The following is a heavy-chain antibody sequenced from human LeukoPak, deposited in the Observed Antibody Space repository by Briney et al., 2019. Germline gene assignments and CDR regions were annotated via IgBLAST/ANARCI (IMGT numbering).Heavy chain of an antibody. CDR1: GGSFSGYY. J-gene: IGHJ3*02. CDR2: INHSGST. CDR3: ARDSRGNDSFDI. D-gene: IGHD1-26*01. Sequence: SATLSLTCAVYGGSFSGYYWSWIRQPPGKGLEWMGEINHSGSTNYNPALKSRVTISVDTSKNQFSLKLSSVTAADTAVYYCARDSRGNDSFDIWGLGTMVTVSS. V-gene: IGHV4-34*01.